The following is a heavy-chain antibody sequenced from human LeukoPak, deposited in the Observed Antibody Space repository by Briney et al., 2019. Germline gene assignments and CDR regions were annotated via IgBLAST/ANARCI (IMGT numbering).Heavy chain of an antibody. V-gene: IGHV1-18*01. Sequence: ASVKVSCKASGYTFTSSGISWVRQAPGQGLEWVGWIDGYNGNTNYAQKLQGRVTMTTDTSTTTAYMELRSLRLDDTAVYYCARAGSYYYMDVWGKGTTVTVSS. CDR3: ARAGSYYYMDV. D-gene: IGHD1-1*01. CDR2: IDGYNGNT. J-gene: IGHJ6*03. CDR1: GYTFTSSG.